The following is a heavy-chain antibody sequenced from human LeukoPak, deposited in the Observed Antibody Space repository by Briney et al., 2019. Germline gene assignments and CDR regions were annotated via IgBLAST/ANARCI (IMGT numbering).Heavy chain of an antibody. CDR3: ASHKYCTSTSCYAFDI. Sequence: SVKVSCKASGGTFSSYAISWVRQAPGQGLEWMGGIIPIFGTANYAQKFQGRVTITADESTSTAYMELSSLRSEDTAVYYCASHKYCTSTSCYAFDIWGRGTMVTVSS. D-gene: IGHD2-2*01. V-gene: IGHV1-69*13. CDR2: IIPIFGTA. J-gene: IGHJ3*02. CDR1: GGTFSSYA.